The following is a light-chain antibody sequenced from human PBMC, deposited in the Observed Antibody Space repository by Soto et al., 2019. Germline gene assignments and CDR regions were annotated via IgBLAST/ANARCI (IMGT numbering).Light chain of an antibody. V-gene: IGKV3-15*01. CDR3: QHYNHWPYT. J-gene: IGKJ2*01. CDR2: GAS. CDR1: QSISSN. Sequence: EIVLTQSPGTLSLSPGERVTLSCRASQSISSNLAWYQQKPGQAPRLLIYGASSRATGVPARFSGGGSGTEFTLTISSLQSEDFALYYCQHYNHWPYTFGQGTKVDIK.